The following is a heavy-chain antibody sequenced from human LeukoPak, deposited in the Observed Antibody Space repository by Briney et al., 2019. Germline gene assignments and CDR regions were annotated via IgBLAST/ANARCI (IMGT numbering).Heavy chain of an antibody. CDR3: ARDSYYDILTGRSPFNFDY. Sequence: GGSLRLSCEASGFTFSSYSMNWVRQAPGKGLEWISYISTSTTTIYYANSVKGRFTISRDNAKKSLYLQMNSLRAEDTAVYYCARDSYYDILTGRSPFNFDYWGQGTLVTVSS. J-gene: IGHJ4*02. D-gene: IGHD3-9*01. V-gene: IGHV3-48*01. CDR1: GFTFSSYS. CDR2: ISTSTTTI.